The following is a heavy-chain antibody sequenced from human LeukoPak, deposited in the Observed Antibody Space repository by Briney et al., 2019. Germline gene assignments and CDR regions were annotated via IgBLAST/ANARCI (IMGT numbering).Heavy chain of an antibody. Sequence: ASVKVSCKASGYTFSSYGISWVRRAPGQGLKWMGWISGYNGNKNYAQKVQDRVTMTTDTATSTAYMELRSLRSDDTGVYYCARVLPLWFGESNYYYGMDVWGQGTTVTVSS. V-gene: IGHV1-18*01. D-gene: IGHD3-10*01. CDR3: ARVLPLWFGESNYYYGMDV. CDR2: ISGYNGNK. CDR1: GYTFSSYG. J-gene: IGHJ6*02.